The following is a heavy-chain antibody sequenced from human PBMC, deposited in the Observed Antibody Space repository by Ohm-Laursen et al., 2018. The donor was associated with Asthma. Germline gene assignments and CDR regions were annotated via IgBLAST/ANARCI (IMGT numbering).Heavy chain of an antibody. V-gene: IGHV3-23*01. CDR1: GFIISTYD. J-gene: IGHJ4*02. CDR3: AKDPYGAQIRGRFDY. CDR2: ISGGGGST. Sequence: SLRLSCSASGFIISTYDMSWVRQSPGKGLEWVSAISGGGGSTDYADSVRARFTISRDNSKNTLYLQMNSLRAEDTAVYYCAKDPYGAQIRGRFDYWGQGTLVTVSS. D-gene: IGHD4-17*01.